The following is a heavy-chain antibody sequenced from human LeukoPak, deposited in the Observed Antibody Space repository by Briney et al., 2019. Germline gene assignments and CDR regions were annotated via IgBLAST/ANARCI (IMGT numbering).Heavy chain of an antibody. D-gene: IGHD6-13*01. J-gene: IGHJ3*02. CDR2: IYSGGST. Sequence: GGSLRLSCAASGFTVSSNYMSWVRQAPGKGLEWVSVIYSGGSTYYADSVKGRFTISRDNSKNTLYLQMNSLRAEDTAVYYCARDWAYSSSWYVKNAFDIWGQGTMVTVSS. CDR3: ARDWAYSSSWYVKNAFDI. CDR1: GFTVSSNY. V-gene: IGHV3-66*01.